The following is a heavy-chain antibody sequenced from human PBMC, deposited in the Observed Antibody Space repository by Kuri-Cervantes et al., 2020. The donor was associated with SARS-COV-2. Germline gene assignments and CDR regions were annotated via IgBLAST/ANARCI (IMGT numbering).Heavy chain of an antibody. CDR2: MIPNSGNT. Sequence: ASVKVSCKASGYPFTSCDVNWVRQATGQGLEWKGWMIPNSGNTGYAQKFQGRVTMTRNTSISTAYMELSSLRSEDTAVYYCAIGYYGSGSYYYYYYYMDVWGKGTTVTVSS. J-gene: IGHJ6*03. CDR1: GYPFTSCD. D-gene: IGHD3-10*01. CDR3: AIGYYGSGSYYYYYYYMDV. V-gene: IGHV1-8*01.